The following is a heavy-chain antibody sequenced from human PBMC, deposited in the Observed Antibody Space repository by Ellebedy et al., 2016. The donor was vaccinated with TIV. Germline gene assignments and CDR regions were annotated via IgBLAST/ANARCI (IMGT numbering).Heavy chain of an antibody. Sequence: PGGSLRLSCAASGFTFSSYAMSWVRQAPGKGLEWVSAISGSGGSTYYADSVKGRFTISRDKSKNTLYLQMNSLRAEDTAVYYCAKEKVRGVLWGWFDPWGQGTLVTVCS. J-gene: IGHJ5*02. CDR1: GFTFSSYA. CDR2: ISGSGGST. CDR3: AKEKVRGVLWGWFDP. V-gene: IGHV3-23*01. D-gene: IGHD3-10*01.